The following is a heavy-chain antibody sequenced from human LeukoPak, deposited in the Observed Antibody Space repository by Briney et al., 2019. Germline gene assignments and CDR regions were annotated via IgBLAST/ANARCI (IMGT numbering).Heavy chain of an antibody. D-gene: IGHD1-1*01. CDR2: IYWIDAE. J-gene: IGHJ4*02. CDR1: VFSLSTSGGEVV. CDR3: ARRIRSGTYFDY. Sequence: GPPQVNRTQTLTLTSTFSVFSLSTSGGEVVEGWVRQPPGDSLEWLALIYWIDAERPSTALNTRLTIPKDTSKTQAVLTRTNMDPVDTATYYCARRIRSGTYFDYRGQGTLVTVSS. V-gene: IGHV2-5*01.